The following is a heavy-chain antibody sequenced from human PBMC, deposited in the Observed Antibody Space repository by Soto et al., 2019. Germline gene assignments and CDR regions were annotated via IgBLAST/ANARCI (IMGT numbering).Heavy chain of an antibody. D-gene: IGHD3-10*01. CDR1: GDSISSHY. CDR3: ARVSTSASGSYYTLDY. Sequence: SETLPLTCTVSGDSISSHYWSWIRQPPGKGLEWIGFGSTKYNPSLKSRISISVDTSKNQFSLNLTSATAADTAVYYCARVSTSASGSYYTLDYWGQGTLVTVSS. V-gene: IGHV4-59*11. CDR2: GST. J-gene: IGHJ4*02.